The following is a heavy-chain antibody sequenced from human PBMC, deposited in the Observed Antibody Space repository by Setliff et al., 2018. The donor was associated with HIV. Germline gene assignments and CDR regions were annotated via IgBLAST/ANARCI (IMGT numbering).Heavy chain of an antibody. V-gene: IGHV3-23*01. CDR3: ANSHDYGDYVWDY. D-gene: IGHD4-17*01. J-gene: IGHJ4*02. CDR2: ISGSGGST. CDR1: GFTFSSYA. Sequence: PGGSLRLSCAASGFTFSSYAMSWVRQAPGKGLEWVSAISGSGGSTYYADSVKGRFTISRDNSKNTLYLQMNSLRAEDTAVYYCANSHDYGDYVWDYWGQGTLVTVSS.